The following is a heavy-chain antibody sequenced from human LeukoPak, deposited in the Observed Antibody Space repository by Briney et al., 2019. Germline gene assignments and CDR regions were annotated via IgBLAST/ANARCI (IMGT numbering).Heavy chain of an antibody. Sequence: PGESLRLSCAASGFTVSSNYMSWVRQAPGQGLEWVSIVYDSGSTYYADSVKGRFTVSRDNSKNSLYLQMSSLRAEDTAVYYCARDQRVDCSITTCYQNYFDRWGQGTLVTVSS. CDR2: VYDSGST. V-gene: IGHV3-66*01. D-gene: IGHD2-2*01. CDR3: ARDQRVDCSITTCYQNYFDR. CDR1: GFTVSSNY. J-gene: IGHJ4*02.